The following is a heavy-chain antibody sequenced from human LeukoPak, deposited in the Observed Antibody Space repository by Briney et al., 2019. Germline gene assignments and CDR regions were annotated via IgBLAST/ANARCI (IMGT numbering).Heavy chain of an antibody. V-gene: IGHV3-30*18. CDR2: ISYDGTNK. Sequence: GRSLRLSCAPSGFTFSSYCMHWVRQAPGKGLEWVAVISYDGTNKFYANFVKGRFTISRDNSKNTLYLQMNSLRCEDTAVYYRAKMTVSSNWAYYYYYYGMDVWGKGTTVTVSS. J-gene: IGHJ6*04. CDR1: GFTFSSYC. D-gene: IGHD6-13*01. CDR3: AKMTVSSNWAYYYYYYGMDV.